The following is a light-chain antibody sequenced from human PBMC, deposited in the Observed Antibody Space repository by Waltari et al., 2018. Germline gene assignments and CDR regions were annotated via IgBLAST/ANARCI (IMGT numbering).Light chain of an antibody. CDR1: QSVGNK. Sequence: EIEMTQSPATRSVSPGERATVPCRASQSVGNKLAWYQQKPGQAPRLLFYDASTRPTGIPVRFSGSGSGTEFTLTISSLQSEDFAVYYCQQSNNWPYTFGQGTKLEIK. CDR2: DAS. V-gene: IGKV3-15*01. J-gene: IGKJ2*01. CDR3: QQSNNWPYT.